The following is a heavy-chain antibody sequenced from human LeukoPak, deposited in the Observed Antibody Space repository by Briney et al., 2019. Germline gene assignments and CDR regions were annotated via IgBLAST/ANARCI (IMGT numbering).Heavy chain of an antibody. CDR2: IRGSGGTI. V-gene: IGHV3-48*04. CDR3: VRDSFDSTGQYYFDY. J-gene: IGHJ4*02. D-gene: IGHD3-22*01. Sequence: GGSLRLSCAASGFTFSAYNMNWVRQAPGKGLEWLSFIRGSGGTIYYAASVKGRFTISRDNAKNSLYLQMSSLRGEDTAVYYCVRDSFDSTGQYYFDYWGLGTLVTVSS. CDR1: GFTFSAYN.